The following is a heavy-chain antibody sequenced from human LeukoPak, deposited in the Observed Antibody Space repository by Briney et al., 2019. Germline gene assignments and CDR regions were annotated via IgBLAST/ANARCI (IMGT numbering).Heavy chain of an antibody. CDR1: GGSFSGYY. CDR3: ARGGTTVAGTFWFDP. Sequence: SETLSLTCAVYGGSFSGYYWSWIRQPPGKGLEWIGEIYHSGSTNYNSSLESRVTISVDKSKNQFSLNLNSVTAADTAMYYCARGGTTVAGTFWFDPWGQGTLVTVSS. D-gene: IGHD6-19*01. J-gene: IGHJ5*02. V-gene: IGHV4-34*01. CDR2: IYHSGST.